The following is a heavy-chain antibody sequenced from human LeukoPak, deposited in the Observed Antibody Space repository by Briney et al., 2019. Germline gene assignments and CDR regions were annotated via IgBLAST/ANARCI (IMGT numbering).Heavy chain of an antibody. D-gene: IGHD4-23*01. CDR2: IIPIFGTA. Sequence: SVKVSCKASGGTFSSYAISWVRQAPGQGLEWMGGIIPIFGTANYAQKFQGRVTITTDESTSTAYMELSSLRSEDTAVYYCAREGGYGGNSQNWFDPWGQGTLVTVSS. V-gene: IGHV1-69*05. CDR1: GGTFSSYA. J-gene: IGHJ5*02. CDR3: AREGGYGGNSQNWFDP.